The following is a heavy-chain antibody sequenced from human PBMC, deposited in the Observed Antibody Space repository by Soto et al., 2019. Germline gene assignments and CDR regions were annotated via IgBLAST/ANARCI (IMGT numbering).Heavy chain of an antibody. Sequence: GGSLRLSCAASGLTFSSYAMSWVRQAPGKGLEWVSAISGSGGSTYYADSVKGRFTISRDNSKNTLYLQMNSLRAEDTAVYFCAKERPGSHYYGSGSYPFDPWGQGTLVTVSS. D-gene: IGHD3-10*01. V-gene: IGHV3-23*01. J-gene: IGHJ5*02. CDR2: ISGSGGST. CDR3: AKERPGSHYYGSGSYPFDP. CDR1: GLTFSSYA.